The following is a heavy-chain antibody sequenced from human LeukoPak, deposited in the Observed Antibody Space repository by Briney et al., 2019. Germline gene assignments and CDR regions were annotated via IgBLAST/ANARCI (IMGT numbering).Heavy chain of an antibody. CDR2: ISSNGGST. Sequence: PGRSLRLFCAASGFTFRSYVMYWVRQARGKGLEYVSSISSNGGSTYYANSVKGRFTISRDNSKDTLYLQMGSLRAEDRAVYYCARGGQSKYDSSGYLNYFDYWGQGTLVTVSS. CDR3: ARGGQSKYDSSGYLNYFDY. V-gene: IGHV3-64*01. D-gene: IGHD3-22*01. CDR1: GFTFRSYV. J-gene: IGHJ4*02.